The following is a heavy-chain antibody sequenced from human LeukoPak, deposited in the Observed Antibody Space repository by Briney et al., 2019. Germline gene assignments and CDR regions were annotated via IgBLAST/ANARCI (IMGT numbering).Heavy chain of an antibody. CDR1: GFTFSSYS. D-gene: IGHD1-26*01. Sequence: GGSLRLSCAASGFTFSSYSMNWVRQAPGKGLEWVSSISSSSSYIYYADSVEGRFTISRDNAKNSLYLQMNSLRAEDTAVYYCARGPSGSYRIPSDAFDIWGQGTMVTVSS. V-gene: IGHV3-21*01. CDR2: ISSSSSYI. CDR3: ARGPSGSYRIPSDAFDI. J-gene: IGHJ3*02.